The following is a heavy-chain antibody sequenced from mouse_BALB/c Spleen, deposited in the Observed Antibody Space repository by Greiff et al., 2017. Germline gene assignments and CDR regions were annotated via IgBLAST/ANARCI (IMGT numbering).Heavy chain of an antibody. CDR1: GFTFTDYY. CDR3: ARDRGDFDY. J-gene: IGHJ2*01. Sequence: EVKLVESGGGLVQPGGSLRLSCATSGFTFTDYYMSWVRQPPGKALEWLGFIRHKANGYTTEYSASVKGRFTISRDNSQSILYLQMNTLRAEDSATYYCARDRGDFDYWGQGTTLTVSS. CDR2: IRHKANGYTT. V-gene: IGHV7-3*02.